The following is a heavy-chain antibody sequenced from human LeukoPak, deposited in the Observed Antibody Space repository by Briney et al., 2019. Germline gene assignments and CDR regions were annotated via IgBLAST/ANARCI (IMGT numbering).Heavy chain of an antibody. CDR1: GFTFRSHD. D-gene: IGHD3/OR15-3a*01. V-gene: IGHV3-23*01. Sequence: GGSLRLSCAASGFTFRSHDMSWVRQAPGKGLEWVSGISASGGSTFYADSVKGRFTISRDSSKNTLYLQMNGLRVEDTAVYYCVREGPRGLAFDIWGQGTMVTVSS. CDR2: ISASGGST. J-gene: IGHJ3*02. CDR3: VREGPRGLAFDI.